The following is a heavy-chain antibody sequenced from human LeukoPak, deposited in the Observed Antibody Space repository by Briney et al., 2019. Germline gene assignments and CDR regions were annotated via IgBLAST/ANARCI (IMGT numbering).Heavy chain of an antibody. Sequence: SETLSLTCTVSGDSISSHYWSWIRQPPGKGLDWIGSINYSGSTYYNPSLKSRVTISVDTSKNQFSLKLSSVTAADTAVYYCARGGSYLRPFDYWGQGTLVTVSS. V-gene: IGHV4-59*11. J-gene: IGHJ4*02. CDR1: GDSISSHY. CDR2: INYSGST. CDR3: ARGGSYLRPFDY. D-gene: IGHD1-26*01.